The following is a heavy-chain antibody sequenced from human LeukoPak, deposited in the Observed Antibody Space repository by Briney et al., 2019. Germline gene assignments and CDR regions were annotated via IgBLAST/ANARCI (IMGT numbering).Heavy chain of an antibody. V-gene: IGHV1-18*01. CDR3: ARESSSWGPFDY. CDR2: ISAYNGNT. CDR1: GYTFTSYG. J-gene: IGHJ4*02. Sequence: ASVKVSCKASGYTFTSYGISWVRQAPGQGLEWMGWISAYNGNTNYAQKLQGRVTMTTDISTSTAYMELRSLRSDDTAVYYCARESSSWGPFDYWGQGALVTVSS. D-gene: IGHD6-13*01.